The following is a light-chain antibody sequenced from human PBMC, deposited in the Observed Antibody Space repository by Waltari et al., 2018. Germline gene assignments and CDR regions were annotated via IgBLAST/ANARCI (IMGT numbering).Light chain of an antibody. V-gene: IGLV2-11*02. J-gene: IGLJ1*01. Sequence: QSALAQPRSVSWSPGQSVTISCSGSSSNVWGYNYVSWYQQYPGQAPKLMLYDVNKRPSGVPHRFSGSKSGDTASLTISGLQAEDEADYYCCSYAGSYTYVFGTGTKVTV. CDR2: DVN. CDR3: CSYAGSYTYV. CDR1: SSNVWGYNY.